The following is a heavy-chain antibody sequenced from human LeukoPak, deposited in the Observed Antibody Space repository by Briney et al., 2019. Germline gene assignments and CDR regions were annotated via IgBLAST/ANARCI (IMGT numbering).Heavy chain of an antibody. J-gene: IGHJ4*02. V-gene: IGHV1-8*01. CDR3: ARGRKKYPARPLDY. CDR1: GYTFTSYD. Sequence: ASVKVSCKASGYTFTSYDINWVRQATGQGLEWMGWMNPNSGNTGYAQKFQGRVTMTRNTSISTAYMELSSLGSEDTAVYYCARGRKKYPARPLDYWGQGTLVTVSS. CDR2: MNPNSGNT. D-gene: IGHD6-6*01.